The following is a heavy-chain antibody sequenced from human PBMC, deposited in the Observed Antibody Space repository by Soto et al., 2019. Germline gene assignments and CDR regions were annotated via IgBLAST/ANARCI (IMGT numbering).Heavy chain of an antibody. CDR1: GFTFSSYS. CDR3: ARENTIFGVAAVATIPYFDY. D-gene: IGHD3-3*01. CDR2: ISSSSSYI. V-gene: IGHV3-21*01. J-gene: IGHJ4*02. Sequence: GGSLRLSCAASGFTFSSYSMNWVRQAPGKGLEWVSSISSSSSYIYYADSVKGRFTISRDNAKNSLYLQMNSLRAEDTAVYYCARENTIFGVAAVATIPYFDYWGQGTLVTVSS.